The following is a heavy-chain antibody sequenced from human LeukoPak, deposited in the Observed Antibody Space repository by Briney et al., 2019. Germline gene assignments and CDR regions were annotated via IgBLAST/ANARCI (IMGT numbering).Heavy chain of an antibody. V-gene: IGHV3-23*01. CDR1: GFTFSSYA. CDR3: AKDAPDIVVVPAALLYFDY. Sequence: GGSLRLSCAASGFTFSSYAMSWVRQAPGKGLEWVSAISGSGGSTYYADSVKGQFTISRDNSKNTLYLQMNSLRAEDTAVYYCAKDAPDIVVVPAALLYFDYWGQGTLVTVSS. D-gene: IGHD2-2*01. CDR2: ISGSGGST. J-gene: IGHJ4*02.